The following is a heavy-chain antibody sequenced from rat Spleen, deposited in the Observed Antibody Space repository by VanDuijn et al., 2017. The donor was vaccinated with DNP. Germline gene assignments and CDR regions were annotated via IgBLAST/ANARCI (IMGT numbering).Heavy chain of an antibody. CDR2: INTVGGTT. V-gene: IGHV5S13*01. CDR1: GFSFSNFA. Sequence: EVRLMESGGGLVQPGRSLKLSCVASGFSFSNFAMAWVRQAPTKGLEWVASINTVGGTTYYRDSVKGRFTVSRDDSTNTLYLQMDSLRSEDTATYYCTRGGTYYFDYWGQGVMVTVSS. J-gene: IGHJ2*01. CDR3: TRGGTYYFDY.